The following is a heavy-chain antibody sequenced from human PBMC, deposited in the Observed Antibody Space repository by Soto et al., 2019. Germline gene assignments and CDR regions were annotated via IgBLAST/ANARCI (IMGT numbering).Heavy chain of an antibody. Sequence: QVQLVESGGDLVTPGGSLRLSCAGSGFTFSDYYMAWIRQSPGKGLEWVSSISQRGDALIYTDSVKGRFTISRDNANNLVYLQMNSLGAEDMAVYYCATESGYQFRSWGQGALVSVSS. CDR2: ISQRGDAL. CDR1: GFTFSDYY. CDR3: ATESGYQFRS. J-gene: IGHJ5*02. D-gene: IGHD2-2*01. V-gene: IGHV3-11*01.